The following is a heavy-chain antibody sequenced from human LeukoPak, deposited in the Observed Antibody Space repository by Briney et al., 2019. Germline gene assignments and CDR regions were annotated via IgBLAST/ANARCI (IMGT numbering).Heavy chain of an antibody. V-gene: IGHV3-53*01. CDR2: IYSGGST. CDR3: ARFARNIAAAGYYFDY. D-gene: IGHD6-13*01. J-gene: IGHJ4*02. CDR1: GFTVSSNY. Sequence: GGPLRLSCAASGFTVSSNYMSWVRQAPGKGLEWVSVIYSGGSTYYADSVKGRFTISRDNSKNTLYLQMNSLRAEDTAVYYCARFARNIAAAGYYFDYWGQGTLVTVSS.